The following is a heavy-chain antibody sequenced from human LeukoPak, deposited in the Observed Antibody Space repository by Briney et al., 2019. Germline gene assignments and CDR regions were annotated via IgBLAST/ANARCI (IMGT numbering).Heavy chain of an antibody. V-gene: IGHV4-59*08. CDR3: VRHSRVVAFDY. D-gene: IGHD2-15*01. CDR1: GVSISNHY. J-gene: IGHJ4*02. CDR2: IYYTGNT. Sequence: SETLSLTCTVSGVSISNHYSSWIRQPPGKGLEGIGYIYYTGNTNYNPSLKSRVTISEDISKNQVSLRLSSVTAADTAVYYCVRHSRVVAFDYWGQGNLVTVSS.